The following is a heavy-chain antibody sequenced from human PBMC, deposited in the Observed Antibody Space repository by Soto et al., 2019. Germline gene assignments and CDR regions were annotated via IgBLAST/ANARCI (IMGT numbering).Heavy chain of an antibody. D-gene: IGHD1-26*01. CDR3: ARDKFSGTYYVKGVTYLFDY. CDR2: LNQDGSEK. V-gene: IGHV3-7*03. Sequence: GGSLRLSCAASGFTFTDYWMSWVRQAPGKGLEWVANLNQDGSEKNCVDSVKGRFTISRDNAKNSVYLQLNSLRAEDTAVYYCARDKFSGTYYVKGVTYLFDYWGQGALVTVSS. CDR1: GFTFTDYW. J-gene: IGHJ4*02.